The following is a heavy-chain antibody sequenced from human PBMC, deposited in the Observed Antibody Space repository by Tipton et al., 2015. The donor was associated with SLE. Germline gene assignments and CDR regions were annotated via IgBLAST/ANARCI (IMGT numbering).Heavy chain of an antibody. Sequence: TLSLTCTVSGGSISSDSYYWGWIRQPPGKGLEWIGHMYYSGYTYYNPSLESRVTISVDTSKNHLSLKLSSVTAADTAVYYCARDCDWGPLGYWGQGTLVTVSS. J-gene: IGHJ4*02. CDR2: MYYSGYT. CDR1: GGSISSDSYY. V-gene: IGHV4-39*07. CDR3: ARDCDWGPLGY. D-gene: IGHD2-21*01.